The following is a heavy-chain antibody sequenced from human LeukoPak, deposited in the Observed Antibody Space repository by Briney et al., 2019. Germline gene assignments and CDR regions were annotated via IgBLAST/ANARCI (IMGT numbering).Heavy chain of an antibody. CDR1: GYSFTSYW. CDR2: INPGDSET. CDR3: ARPGYRSRYFDY. D-gene: IGHD6-19*01. V-gene: IGHV5-51*01. J-gene: IGHJ4*02. Sequence: GESLKISCKGSGYSFTSYWIGWVRQMPGKGLEWMGIINPGDSETKYSPSFQGQVTISADKSISTAYLQCGSLKASDTAMYYCARPGYRSRYFDYWGQGTLVTVSS.